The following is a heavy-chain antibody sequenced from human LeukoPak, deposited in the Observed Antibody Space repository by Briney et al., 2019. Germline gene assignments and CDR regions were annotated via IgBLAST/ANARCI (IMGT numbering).Heavy chain of an antibody. CDR1: GFTFSSYN. V-gene: IGHV3-21*01. CDR2: ISSSSTYI. Sequence: GGSLRLSCAASGFTFSSYNMNWVRQAPGKGLEWVSFISSSSTYIYNADSVKGRFTISRDNAKNALYLQMNSLRVEDTAVYYCARVLLWFGEALDYGMDVWGQGTTVTVSS. D-gene: IGHD3-10*01. CDR3: ARVLLWFGEALDYGMDV. J-gene: IGHJ6*02.